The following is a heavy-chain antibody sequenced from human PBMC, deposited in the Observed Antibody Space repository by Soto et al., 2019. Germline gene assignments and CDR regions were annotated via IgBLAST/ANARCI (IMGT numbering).Heavy chain of an antibody. J-gene: IGHJ6*03. CDR2: TYYKSKWFN. CDR3: ARGSWDDVSGHYYMDV. D-gene: IGHD5-12*01. CDR1: GDSVSSNSAR. V-gene: IGHV6-1*01. Sequence: QVQLQLSGPGLMKPSQTLSLTCAISGDSVSSNSARWNWVRQTPSSVLEWLGRTYYKSKWFNNYAVSVKSRITITPDTSQNQFSLQLDSVTPEDTAVYYCARGSWDDVSGHYYMDVWGKGTTVTVSS.